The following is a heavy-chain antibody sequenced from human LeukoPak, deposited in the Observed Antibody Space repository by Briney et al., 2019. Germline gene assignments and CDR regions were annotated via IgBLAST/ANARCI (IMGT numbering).Heavy chain of an antibody. Sequence: GGSLRLSCAASGFTFSSYAMSWVRQAPGKGLEWVSTISGSGGSTYYADSVKGRFTISRDNSKNTLYLQMNSLRAEDTAVYYCAKGPNYYDSSGYPFDYWGQGTLVTVSS. CDR2: ISGSGGST. D-gene: IGHD3-22*01. CDR1: GFTFSSYA. V-gene: IGHV3-23*01. CDR3: AKGPNYYDSSGYPFDY. J-gene: IGHJ4*02.